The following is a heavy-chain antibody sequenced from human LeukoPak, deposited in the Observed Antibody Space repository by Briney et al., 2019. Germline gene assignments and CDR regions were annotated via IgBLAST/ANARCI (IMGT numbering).Heavy chain of an antibody. V-gene: IGHV3-23*01. CDR2: ITASGDST. J-gene: IGHJ4*02. D-gene: IGHD2-15*01. CDR3: ARRDIVVVVSASDY. Sequence: GGSLRLSCAASGFTFDDYGMSWVRQAPGKGLEWVSGITASGDSTYYADSVEGRFTMSRDNSKNTVYLQMNSLRVDDTAVYYCARRDIVVVVSASDYWGQGTLVTVSS. CDR1: GFTFDDYG.